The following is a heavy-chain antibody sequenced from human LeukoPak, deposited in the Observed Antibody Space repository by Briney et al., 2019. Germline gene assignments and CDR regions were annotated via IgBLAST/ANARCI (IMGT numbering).Heavy chain of an antibody. CDR1: GFTFDDYA. CDR2: ISWSSGSI. V-gene: IGHV3-9*01. D-gene: IGHD3-16*01. J-gene: IGHJ4*02. CDR3: AKGDDYDYVVKGNYFDY. Sequence: GGSLRLSCAASGFTFDDYAMHWVRQAPGKGLEWVSGISWSSGSIDYADSVNGRFTISRDNAKNSLYLQMNSLRAEDTALYYCAKGDDYDYVVKGNYFDYWGQGTLVTVSS.